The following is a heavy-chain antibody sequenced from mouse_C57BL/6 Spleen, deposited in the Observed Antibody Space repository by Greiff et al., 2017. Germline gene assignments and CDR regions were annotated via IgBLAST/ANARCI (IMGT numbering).Heavy chain of an antibody. CDR3: AALLRSYWYFDV. V-gene: IGHV1-64*01. J-gene: IGHJ1*03. CDR1: GYTFTSYW. D-gene: IGHD1-1*01. CDR2: IHPNSGST. Sequence: VQLQQPGAELVKPGASVKLSCKASGYTFTSYWMHWVKQRPGQGLEWIGMIHPNSGSTNYNEKFKSKATLTVDKSSSTAYMQLSSLTSEDSAVYYCAALLRSYWYFDVWGTGTTVTVSS.